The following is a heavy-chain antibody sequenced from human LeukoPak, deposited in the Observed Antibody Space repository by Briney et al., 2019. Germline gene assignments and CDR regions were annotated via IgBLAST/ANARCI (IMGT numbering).Heavy chain of an antibody. Sequence: PGGSLRLSCAPSGFTFSSYTTSWVPQAPGKGLEWGSAITGSGGSTYYADSVKGRFTISRDNSKNTLYLQMNSLRAEDTAVYYCAKDLGYCSGGSCSSWFDPWGQGTLVTVSS. CDR2: ITGSGGST. J-gene: IGHJ5*02. CDR3: AKDLGYCSGGSCSSWFDP. CDR1: GFTFSSYT. D-gene: IGHD2-15*01. V-gene: IGHV3-23*01.